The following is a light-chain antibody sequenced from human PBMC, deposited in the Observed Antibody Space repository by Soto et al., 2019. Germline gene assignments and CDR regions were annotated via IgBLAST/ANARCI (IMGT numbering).Light chain of an antibody. CDR2: DVS. CDR1: SDNIGGYNY. J-gene: IGLJ1*01. V-gene: IGLV2-11*01. CDR3: CSYAGTTHV. Sequence: QCALTQPPSVSGSPGQSVTISCTGTSDNIGGYNYVSWYQQLPGKAPKLMIYDVSKRPSGVPDRFSGSNSGNTASLTISGLQAEDEADYYCCSYAGTTHVFGTGTKLTAL.